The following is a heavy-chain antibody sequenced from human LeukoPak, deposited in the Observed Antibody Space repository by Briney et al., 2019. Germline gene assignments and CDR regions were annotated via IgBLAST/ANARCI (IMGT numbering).Heavy chain of an antibody. D-gene: IGHD3-10*01. V-gene: IGHV1-2*02. Sequence: ASVKVSCKASGYTFTGYYMHWVRQAPGQGLEWRGWINPNSGGTNYAQKFQGRVTMTRDTSISTAYMELSRLRSDDTAVYYCARDHRVRGNWFDPWGQGTLVTVSS. CDR2: INPNSGGT. J-gene: IGHJ5*02. CDR1: GYTFTGYY. CDR3: ARDHRVRGNWFDP.